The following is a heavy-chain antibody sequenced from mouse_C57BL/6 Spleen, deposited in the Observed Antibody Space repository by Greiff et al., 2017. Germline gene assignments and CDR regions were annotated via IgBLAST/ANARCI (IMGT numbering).Heavy chain of an antibody. CDR3: ARPPIYYDYGGFAY. J-gene: IGHJ3*01. D-gene: IGHD2-4*01. CDR1: GYSFTDYN. Sequence: VQLKQSGPELVKPGASVKISCKASGYSFTDYNMNWVKQSNGKSLEWIGVINPSYGTTSYNQKFKGKATLTVDKSSSTAYMQLYSLTSEDSAVYYCARPPIYYDYGGFAYWGQGTLVTVSA. V-gene: IGHV1-39*01. CDR2: INPSYGTT.